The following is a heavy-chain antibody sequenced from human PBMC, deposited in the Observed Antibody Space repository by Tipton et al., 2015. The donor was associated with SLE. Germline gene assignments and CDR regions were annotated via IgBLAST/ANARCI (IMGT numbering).Heavy chain of an antibody. V-gene: IGHV4-39*07. CDR3: VRDWSSSRYFDY. Sequence: TLSLTCTVSGGSISSSSYYWGWIRQPPGKGLEWIGSIYYSGSTYSNTSLKSLVTISVDTSKNQFSLKLSSVTAADTAVYYCVRDWSSSRYFDYWGQGTLVTVSS. CDR2: IYYSGST. J-gene: IGHJ4*02. D-gene: IGHD6-6*01. CDR1: GGSISSSSYY.